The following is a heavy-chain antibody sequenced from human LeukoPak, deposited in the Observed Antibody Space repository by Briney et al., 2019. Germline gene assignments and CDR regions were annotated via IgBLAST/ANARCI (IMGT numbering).Heavy chain of an antibody. V-gene: IGHV3-21*04. CDR1: AFSFSNYN. D-gene: IGHD3-22*01. CDR3: ARDLLYVASSGYYPFDY. J-gene: IGHJ4*02. CDR2: ITSSGSYI. Sequence: GGSLRLSCAASAFSFSNYNMNWVRQAPGKGLEWVSSITSSGSYIYYADSVKGRFTISRDNAKNSLYLQLNSLRAEDTALYYCARDLLYVASSGYYPFDYWGQGTLVTVSS.